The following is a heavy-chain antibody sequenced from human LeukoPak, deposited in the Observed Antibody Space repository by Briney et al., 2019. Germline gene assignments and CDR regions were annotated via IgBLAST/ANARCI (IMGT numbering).Heavy chain of an antibody. CDR3: AKVLTPFIYYDSSGYYYSAFDI. D-gene: IGHD3-22*01. CDR2: ISYDGSNK. V-gene: IGHV3-30-3*01. Sequence: GGSLRLSCAASGFTFSSYAMHWVRQAPGKGLEWVAVISYDGSNKYYADSVKGRFTISRDNSKNTLYLQMNSLRAEDTAVYYCAKVLTPFIYYDSSGYYYSAFDIWGQGTMVTVSS. J-gene: IGHJ3*02. CDR1: GFTFSSYA.